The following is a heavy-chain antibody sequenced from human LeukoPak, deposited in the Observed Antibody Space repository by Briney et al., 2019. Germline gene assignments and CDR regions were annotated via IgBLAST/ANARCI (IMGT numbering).Heavy chain of an antibody. CDR1: GYTFTSYD. CDR2: MNPNSGNT. V-gene: IGHV1-8*01. Sequence: ASVKVSCKASGYTFTSYDINWVRQATGQGLEWMGWMNPNSGNTGYAQKFQGRVTMTRNTSISTAYMELSSLRSNDTAVYYCARDGGGYYDSSGYSVTFLDYWGQGTLVTVSS. D-gene: IGHD3-22*01. CDR3: ARDGGGYYDSSGYSVTFLDY. J-gene: IGHJ4*02.